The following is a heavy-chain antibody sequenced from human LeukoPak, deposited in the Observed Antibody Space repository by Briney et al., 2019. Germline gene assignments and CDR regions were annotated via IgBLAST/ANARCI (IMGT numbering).Heavy chain of an antibody. Sequence: SETLSLTCAVSGGSISSSNWWSWIRQPPGKGLEWIGEIYHSGSTNYNPSLKSRVTISVDKSKNQFSLKLSSVTAADTAVYYCARVSAAGPWTFDYWGQGTLVTVSS. D-gene: IGHD6-13*01. CDR1: GGSISSSNW. J-gene: IGHJ4*02. V-gene: IGHV4-4*02. CDR2: IYHSGST. CDR3: ARVSAAGPWTFDY.